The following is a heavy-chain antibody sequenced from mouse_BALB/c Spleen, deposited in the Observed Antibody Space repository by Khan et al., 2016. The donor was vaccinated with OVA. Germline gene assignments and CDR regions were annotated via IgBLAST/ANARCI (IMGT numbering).Heavy chain of an antibody. V-gene: IGHV9-3-1*01. CDR1: GYTFTTYG. CDR3: ARVGYSGTMDY. J-gene: IGHJ4*01. Sequence: QIQLVQSGPELKKPGVTVKISCKASGYTFTTYGMNWVKQAPGKGLKWMGWINTYTGEPKYVDDFKGRFAFSLDTSASTAYLQHKHLKNEDTATYFCARVGYSGTMDYWGQGTSVTVSS. D-gene: IGHD2-14*01. CDR2: INTYTGEP.